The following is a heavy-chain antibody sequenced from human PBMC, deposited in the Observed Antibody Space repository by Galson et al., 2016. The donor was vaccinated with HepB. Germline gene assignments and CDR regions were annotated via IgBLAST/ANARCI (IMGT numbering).Heavy chain of an antibody. CDR2: IKSKTDGWTT. Sequence: SLRLSCAASGFTFSNAWMGWVRQAPGNGLEWVGRIKSKTDGWTTDYAAPVKGRFTISRDDSKNTLYLQMNSLKTEDTAVYYCTTRWFDPWGQGTLVTVPS. CDR3: TTRWFDP. V-gene: IGHV3-15*01. CDR1: GFTFSNAW. J-gene: IGHJ5*02.